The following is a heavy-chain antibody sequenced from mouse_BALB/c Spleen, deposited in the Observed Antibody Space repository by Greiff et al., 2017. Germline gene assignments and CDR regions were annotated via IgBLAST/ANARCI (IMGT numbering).Heavy chain of an antibody. Sequence: QVQLQQPGAELVKPGASVKLSCKASGYTFTSYWMHWVKQRPGQGLEWIGEIDPSDSYTNYNQKFKGKATLTVDKSSSTAYMQLSSLTSEDSAVYYCARWLLILYAMDYWGQGTSVTVSS. CDR1: GYTFTSYW. J-gene: IGHJ4*01. D-gene: IGHD2-3*01. V-gene: IGHV1-69*02. CDR2: IDPSDSYT. CDR3: ARWLLILYAMDY.